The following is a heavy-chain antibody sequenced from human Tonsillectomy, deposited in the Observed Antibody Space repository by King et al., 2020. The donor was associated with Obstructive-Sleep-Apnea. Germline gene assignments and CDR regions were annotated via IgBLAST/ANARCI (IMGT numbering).Heavy chain of an antibody. CDR1: GYSFTSYA. V-gene: IGHV1-3*01. J-gene: IGHJ3*02. CDR3: ARDKGRYCSSTSCNAFDI. D-gene: IGHD2-2*01. CDR2: INAGNGNT. Sequence: VQLVQSGAEVKKPGASVKISCKASGYSFTSYAIHWVRQAPGQRLEWMGWINAGNGNTKYSQKFQGRVTITGDTSATTAYMDLSSLRSEDTAVYYCARDKGRYCSSTSCNAFDIWGQGAMVTVSS.